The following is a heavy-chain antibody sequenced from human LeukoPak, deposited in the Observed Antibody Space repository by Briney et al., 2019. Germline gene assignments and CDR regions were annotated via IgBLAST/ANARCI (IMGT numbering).Heavy chain of an antibody. Sequence: PGGSLRLSCVGSGSTFSSYAMSWVRQAPGKGLEWVSTISGSGGTTYYADSVKGRFTFSRDNSKNTLYLQMNSLRAEDTAVYYCARPKLLQYYYDSSGYIPWFDPWGQGTLVTVSS. V-gene: IGHV3-23*01. J-gene: IGHJ5*02. CDR2: ISGSGGTT. D-gene: IGHD3-22*01. CDR3: ARPKLLQYYYDSSGYIPWFDP. CDR1: GSTFSSYA.